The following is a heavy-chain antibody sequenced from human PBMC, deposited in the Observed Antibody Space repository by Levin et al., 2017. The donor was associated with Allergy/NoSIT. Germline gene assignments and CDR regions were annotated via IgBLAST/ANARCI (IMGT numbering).Heavy chain of an antibody. CDR1: GFTFSSYE. CDR2: ISSTGSTI. D-gene: IGHD3-3*01. V-gene: IGHV3-48*03. Sequence: GGSLRLSCTGSGFTFSSYEMNWVRRAPGKGLEWVSYISSTGSTIYSADSVKGRFTISRDNAKNSLYLHMNSLRAEDTAVYYCARQLGNFWSGYNYFDYWGQGTLVTVSS. J-gene: IGHJ4*02. CDR3: ARQLGNFWSGYNYFDY.